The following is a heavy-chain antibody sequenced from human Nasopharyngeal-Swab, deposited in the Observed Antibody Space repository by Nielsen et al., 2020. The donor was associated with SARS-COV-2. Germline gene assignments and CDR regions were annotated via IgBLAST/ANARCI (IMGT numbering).Heavy chain of an antibody. CDR1: GFTFSNAW. Sequence: GGSLRLSCAASGFTFSNAWMSWVRQAPGKGLEWVGRIKSKTDGGTTDYAAPVKGRFTISRDDSKNTLYLQMNSLKTEDTAVYYCTTDAVAGIYYSMDVWGQGTTVTVSS. D-gene: IGHD6-19*01. CDR3: TTDAVAGIYYSMDV. CDR2: IKSKTDGGTT. J-gene: IGHJ6*02. V-gene: IGHV3-15*01.